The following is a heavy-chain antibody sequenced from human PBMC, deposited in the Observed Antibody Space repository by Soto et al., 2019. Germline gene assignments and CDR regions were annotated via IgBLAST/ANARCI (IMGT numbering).Heavy chain of an antibody. D-gene: IGHD6-13*01. J-gene: IGHJ3*02. CDR2: INPNSGGT. CDR3: ARGPPYSSRLYGDAFDI. Sequence: ASVKVSCKASGYTFTGYYMHWVREAPGQGLEWMGWINPNSGGTNYAQKFQGWVTMTRDTSISTAYMELSRLRSDDTAVYYCARGPPYSSRLYGDAFDIWGQGTMVTVSS. V-gene: IGHV1-2*04. CDR1: GYTFTGYY.